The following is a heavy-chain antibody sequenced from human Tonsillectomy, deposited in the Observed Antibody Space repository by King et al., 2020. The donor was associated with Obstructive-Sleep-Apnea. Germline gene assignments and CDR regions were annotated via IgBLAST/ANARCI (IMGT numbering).Heavy chain of an antibody. D-gene: IGHD6-13*01. CDR2: INTNTGNP. CDR3: ARDGSSWPDY. CDR1: GYTFTSYA. J-gene: IGHJ4*02. V-gene: IGHV7-4-1*02. Sequence: VQLVESGSDLKKPGASVKVSCKASGYTFTSYAMNWVRQAPGQGLEWMGWINTNTGNPTYAQGFQERLVFSLAPSVLTAYLQISSLKAEDTAVYYCARDGSSWPDYWGQGTLVTVSS.